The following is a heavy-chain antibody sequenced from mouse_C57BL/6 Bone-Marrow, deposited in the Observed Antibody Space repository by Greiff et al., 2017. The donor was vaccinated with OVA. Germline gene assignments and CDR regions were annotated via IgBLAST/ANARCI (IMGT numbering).Heavy chain of an antibody. J-gene: IGHJ2*01. CDR1: GYTFTDYY. CDR3: ARARGYYFDY. V-gene: IGHV1-19*01. Sequence: VQLKQSGPVLVKPGASVKMSCKASGYTFTDYYMNWVKQSHGKSLEWIGVINPYNGGTSYNQKFKGKATLTVDKSSSTAYMELNSLTSEDSAVYYCARARGYYFDYWGQGTTLTVSS. CDR2: INPYNGGT.